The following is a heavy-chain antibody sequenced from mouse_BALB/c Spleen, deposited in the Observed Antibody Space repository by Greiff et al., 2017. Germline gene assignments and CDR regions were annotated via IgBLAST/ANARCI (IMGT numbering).Heavy chain of an antibody. CDR3: AKPSYRYYAMDY. J-gene: IGHJ4*01. V-gene: IGHV2-5*01. D-gene: IGHD2-14*01. CDR1: GFSLSRYS. CDR2: IWRGGST. Sequence: VQLQESGPGLVAPSQSLSITCTVSGFSLSRYSVHWVRQSPGKGLEWLGVIWRGGSTDYNAAFMSRLSITKDNSKSQVFFKMNSLQADDTAIYYCAKPSYRYYAMDYWGQGTSVTVSS.